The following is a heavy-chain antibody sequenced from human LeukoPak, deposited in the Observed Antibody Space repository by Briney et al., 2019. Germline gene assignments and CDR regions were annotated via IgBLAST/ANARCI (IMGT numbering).Heavy chain of an antibody. V-gene: IGHV1-69*05. CDR2: VMPLFNTA. CDR1: GGTFSSYS. J-gene: IGHJ6*03. Sequence: SVKVSCKASGGTFSSYSITWVRQAPGQGLEWMGGVMPLFNTANYAQQFQGRVTITTDESTSTAYMELSSLRFEDTAMYYCARVDRYHYYLDVWGKGTTVTVSS. CDR3: ARVDRYHYYLDV.